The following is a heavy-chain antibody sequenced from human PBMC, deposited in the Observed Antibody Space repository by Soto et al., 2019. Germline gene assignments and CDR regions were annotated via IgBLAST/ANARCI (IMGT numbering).Heavy chain of an antibody. CDR3: ARRRIGTSRYGMAV. Sequence: ASVKVSCKASGYTSTEQYMHWVRQAPGQGLEWMGLINPSGGSTTYPQKFQGRLTMTRDTSTSTVYMELRSLRSEDTAVYYCARRRIGTSRYGMAVWGPGTTVTVSS. V-gene: IGHV1-46*03. CDR2: INPSGGST. J-gene: IGHJ6*02. D-gene: IGHD2-2*01. CDR1: GYTSTEQY.